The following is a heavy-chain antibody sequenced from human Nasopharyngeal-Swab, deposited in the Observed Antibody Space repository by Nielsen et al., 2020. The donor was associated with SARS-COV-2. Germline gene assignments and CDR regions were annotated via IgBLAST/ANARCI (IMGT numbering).Heavy chain of an antibody. D-gene: IGHD2-15*01. Sequence: GESLKISCAASGFTFSSYAMSWVRQAPGTGLEWVSAISGSGGSTYYADSVKGRFTISRDNSKNTLYLQMNSLRAEDTAVYYCAKKPGGRYCSGGSCYYRDWGQGTLVTVSS. J-gene: IGHJ4*02. CDR2: ISGSGGST. CDR1: GFTFSSYA. CDR3: AKKPGGRYCSGGSCYYRD. V-gene: IGHV3-23*01.